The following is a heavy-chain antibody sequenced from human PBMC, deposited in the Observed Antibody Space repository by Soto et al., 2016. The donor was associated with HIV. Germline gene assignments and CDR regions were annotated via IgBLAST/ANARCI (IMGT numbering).Heavy chain of an antibody. V-gene: IGHV3-74*01. CDR1: GFTFSNYW. CDR3: ARALTGDSSDCANY. Sequence: EVQLVESGGGLIQPGGSLRLSCAVSGFTFSNYWMHWFRQAPGKGLVWVSRISSDGITKSYADSVKGRFTISRDNRKNTLFLQMDSLRVEDTAIYYCARALTGDSSDCANYWGQGSLVTVSS. J-gene: IGHJ4*02. CDR2: ISSDGITK. D-gene: IGHD6-19*01.